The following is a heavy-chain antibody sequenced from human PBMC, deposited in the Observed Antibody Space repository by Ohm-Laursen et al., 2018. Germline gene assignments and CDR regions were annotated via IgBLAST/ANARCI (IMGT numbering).Heavy chain of an antibody. D-gene: IGHD2-2*01. CDR2: IWYDGTNK. CDR3: ARGSCTSSASAFDM. Sequence: SLRLSCTASEVTFSSYWLSWVRQAPGKGLEWVADIWYDGTNKKYGDSVKGRFTISRDNSKKKLYLQMNSLRVEDTAVYYCARGSCTSSASAFDMWGQGTMVTVSS. V-gene: IGHV3-33*08. J-gene: IGHJ3*02. CDR1: EVTFSSYW.